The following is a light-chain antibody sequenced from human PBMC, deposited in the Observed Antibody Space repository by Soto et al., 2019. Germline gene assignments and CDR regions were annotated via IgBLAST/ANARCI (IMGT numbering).Light chain of an antibody. J-gene: IGKJ1*01. CDR2: KAS. CDR1: QSISSG. V-gene: IGKV1-5*03. CDR3: QQHKTYWT. Sequence: IKLTQSPSSLSASIGDRVTITCRASQSISSGLAWYQQEPGKAPKLLIYKASNLESGVPSRFSGSGSGTEFTLTISALQPDDFATYHCQQHKTYWTFGQGTKVDIK.